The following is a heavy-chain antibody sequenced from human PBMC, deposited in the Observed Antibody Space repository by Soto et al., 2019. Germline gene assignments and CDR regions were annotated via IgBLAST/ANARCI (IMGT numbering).Heavy chain of an antibody. J-gene: IGHJ4*02. V-gene: IGHV4-61*01. CDR2: IYYSGST. Sequence: SETLSLTCTVSGGSVSSGSYYWSWIRQPPGKGLEWIGYIYYSGSTNYNPPLKSRVTISVDTSKNQFSLKLSSVTAADTAVYYCARVQLWPFYYFDYWGQGTLVTVSS. D-gene: IGHD5-18*01. CDR3: ARVQLWPFYYFDY. CDR1: GGSVSSGSYY.